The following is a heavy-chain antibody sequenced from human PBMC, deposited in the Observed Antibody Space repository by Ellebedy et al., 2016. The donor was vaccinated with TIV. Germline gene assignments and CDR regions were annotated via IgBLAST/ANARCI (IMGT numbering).Heavy chain of an antibody. CDR1: GLTFSSYT. CDR3: ARDASNRGDLDY. J-gene: IGHJ4*02. D-gene: IGHD3-16*01. CDR2: ISSSSTYI. V-gene: IGHV3-21*01. Sequence: GEPLKISCAASGLTFSSYTMNWLRQAPGKGLDWVSSISSSSTYIYYADSVKGSFTISRDNAKNSMYLQVNSLKAEDTAVYDCARDASNRGDLDYWGQGTLVTVSS.